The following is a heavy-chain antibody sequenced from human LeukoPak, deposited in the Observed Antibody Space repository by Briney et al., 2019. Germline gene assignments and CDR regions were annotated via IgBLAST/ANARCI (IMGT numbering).Heavy chain of an antibody. D-gene: IGHD3-22*01. CDR3: AAKAAYDSNGYYFC. CDR2: ISGSGGST. J-gene: IGHJ4*02. Sequence: PGGSLRLSCAASGFTFSSYAMSWVRQAPGKGLEWVSTISGSGGSTYYADSVKGRFTISRDNSKNTLYLQMNSLRAEDTAVYYCAAKAAYDSNGYYFCWGQGTLVTVSS. CDR1: GFTFSSYA. V-gene: IGHV3-23*01.